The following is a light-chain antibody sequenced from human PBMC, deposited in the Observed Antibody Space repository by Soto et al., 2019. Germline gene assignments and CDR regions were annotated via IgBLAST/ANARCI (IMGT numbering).Light chain of an antibody. Sequence: EIVLTQSPATLSLSPGERATLSCRASQSVSSSNLAWYQQKPGQAPRLVISGASSRAAGLPDRFNGSGSGTDFTLTISRLEPEDFAFYYCQHYDDSPPRYTFGQGTKLEIK. V-gene: IGKV3-20*01. J-gene: IGKJ2*01. CDR3: QHYDDSPPRYT. CDR2: GAS. CDR1: QSVSSSN.